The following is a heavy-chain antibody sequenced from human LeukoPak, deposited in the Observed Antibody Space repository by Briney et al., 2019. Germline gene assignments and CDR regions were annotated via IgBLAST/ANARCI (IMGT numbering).Heavy chain of an antibody. V-gene: IGHV3-23*01. J-gene: IGHJ4*02. Sequence: GGSLRLSCAASGFTFSGYWMTWVRQAPGKGLEWVSGISGGGGSTYYADSVKGRFTISRDNSRNTLYLQMNSLRGEDTAVYYCAKGSTGWYLDYWGQGTLVTVYS. CDR1: GFTFSGYW. CDR3: AKGSTGWYLDY. D-gene: IGHD6-19*01. CDR2: ISGGGGST.